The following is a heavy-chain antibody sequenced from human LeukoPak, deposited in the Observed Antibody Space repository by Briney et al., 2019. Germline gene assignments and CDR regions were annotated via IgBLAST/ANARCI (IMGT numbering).Heavy chain of an antibody. D-gene: IGHD4-17*01. CDR1: GFTFNTYA. CDR3: AKDFGKWATVTTSYMDV. CDR2: ISSSSRYI. V-gene: IGHV3-21*01. Sequence: PGGSLRLSCAASGFTFNTYAMNWVRQAPGKGLEWVSSISSSSRYIYDADSLKGRFTISRDNAKNSLYLQMNSLRVDDTAVYYCAKDFGKWATVTTSYMDVWGKGTTVTISS. J-gene: IGHJ6*03.